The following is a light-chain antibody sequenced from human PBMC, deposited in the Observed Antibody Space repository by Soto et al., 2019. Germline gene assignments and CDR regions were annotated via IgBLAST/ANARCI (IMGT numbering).Light chain of an antibody. CDR1: RSNIGNNA. CDR3: KTWDDSQNARGV. J-gene: IGLJ3*02. V-gene: IGLV1-44*01. CDR2: NNN. Sequence: QSVLTQTPSASGTPGQTVTISCSGSRSNIGNNAVSWYQQFPGTAPKLRIYNNNQRPSGVPDRFSGSKSGTSASLAISGLQSEDEADYYCKTWDDSQNARGVFGGGTKLTVL.